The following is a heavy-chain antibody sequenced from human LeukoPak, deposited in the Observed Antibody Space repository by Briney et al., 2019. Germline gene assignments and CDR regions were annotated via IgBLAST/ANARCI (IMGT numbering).Heavy chain of an antibody. D-gene: IGHD3-9*01. V-gene: IGHV4-34*01. J-gene: IGHJ6*02. CDR1: GGSFSGYY. Sequence: KPSETLSLTCAVYGGSFSGYYWSWIRQPPGKGLEWIGETNHSGSTNYNPSLKSRVTISVDTSKNQFSLKLSPVTAADTAVYYCARVFYDILTGYSHGMDVWGQGTTVTVSS. CDR2: TNHSGST. CDR3: ARVFYDILTGYSHGMDV.